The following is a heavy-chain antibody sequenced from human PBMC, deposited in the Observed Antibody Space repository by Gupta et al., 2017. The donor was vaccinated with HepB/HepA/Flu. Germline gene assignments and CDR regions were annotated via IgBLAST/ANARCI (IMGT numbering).Heavy chain of an antibody. D-gene: IGHD3-10*01. V-gene: IGHV4-39*01. Sequence: QLQLQESGPGLVKPSETLSLTCTVSGGSISSSSYYWGWIRQPPGKGLEWIGSIYYSGSTYYNPSLKSRVTISVDTSKNQFSLKLSSVTAADTAVYYCARKSVDMVRGVNWFDPWGQGTLVTVSS. CDR2: IYYSGST. CDR1: GGSISSSSYY. J-gene: IGHJ5*02. CDR3: ARKSVDMVRGVNWFDP.